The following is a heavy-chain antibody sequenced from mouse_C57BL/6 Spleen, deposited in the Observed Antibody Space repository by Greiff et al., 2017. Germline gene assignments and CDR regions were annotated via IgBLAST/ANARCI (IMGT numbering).Heavy chain of an antibody. D-gene: IGHD2-4*01. V-gene: IGHV1-52*01. CDR3: ARGGYDYNWYFDV. J-gene: IGHJ1*03. CDR2: IDPSDSET. Sequence: QVQLQQPGAELVRPGSSVKLSCKASGYTFTSYSMHWVKQRPIQGLEWIGNIDPSDSETHYNQKYKDKATLTVNKSSSTAYMQLSSLTSEGSAVYCCARGGYDYNWYFDVWGTGTTVTVSS. CDR1: GYTFTSYS.